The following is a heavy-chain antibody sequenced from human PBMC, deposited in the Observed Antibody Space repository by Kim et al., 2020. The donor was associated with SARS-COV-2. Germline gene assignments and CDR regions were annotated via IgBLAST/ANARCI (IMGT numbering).Heavy chain of an antibody. J-gene: IGHJ4*02. CDR3: ARSGAEYSSSWPIDN. Sequence: SQTLSLTCAISGDSVSSNGAAWNWIRQSPSRGLEWLGRTYYRSKWYNDYAVSVKSRMTINPDTSKNQFSLQLNSVTPEDTAVYFCARSGAEYSSSWPIDNWGQGTLVTVSS. CDR2: TYYRSKWYN. CDR1: GDSVSSNGAA. D-gene: IGHD6-13*01. V-gene: IGHV6-1*01.